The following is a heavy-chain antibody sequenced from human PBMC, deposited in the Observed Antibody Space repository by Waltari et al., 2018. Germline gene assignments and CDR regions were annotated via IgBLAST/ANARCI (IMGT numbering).Heavy chain of an antibody. CDR2: ISNSGRTI. Sequence: EVQLVESGRDLVRPGGSLRLVCATPRLIHPPPEMNWVRQAPGKGLELVSYISNSGRTIYYVDSVKGRFTISRDNAMNSLYLQMNSLRADDTAVYYCARQYRYASGYFDYWGQGTLVTVSS. CDR1: RLIHPPPE. D-gene: IGHD3-16*01. CDR3: ARQYRYASGYFDY. V-gene: IGHV3-48*03. J-gene: IGHJ4*02.